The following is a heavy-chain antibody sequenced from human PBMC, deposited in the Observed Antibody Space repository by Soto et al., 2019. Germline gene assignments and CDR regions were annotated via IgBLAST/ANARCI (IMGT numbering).Heavy chain of an antibody. CDR2: INAGNGNT. CDR3: ERSIRLAGDY. Sequence: QVQLVQSGAEVKKPGASVKVSCKASGYTFTSYAMHWVRQAPGQRLEWMGWINAGNGNTKYSQKFQGRVTITRDTSESTADMEMSSLRSEDTAVYYCERSIRLAGDYWCPGTLVNVSS. V-gene: IGHV1-3*01. J-gene: IGHJ4*02. CDR1: GYTFTSYA.